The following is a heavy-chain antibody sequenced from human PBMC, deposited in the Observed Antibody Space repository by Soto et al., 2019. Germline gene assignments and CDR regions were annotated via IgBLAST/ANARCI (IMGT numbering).Heavy chain of an antibody. CDR1: GFTFRNYA. CDR2: ISYDGDKE. CDR3: ARGPDDFWSGYPDY. D-gene: IGHD3-3*01. Sequence: GGSLRLSCAASGFTFRNYAMHWVRQAPGKGLQWVASISYDGDKEYYADSVKGRFTISRDNSKNTLYLQMNSLRPDDTAVYYCARGPDDFWSGYPDYWGQGNLVTVSS. V-gene: IGHV3-30-3*01. J-gene: IGHJ4*02.